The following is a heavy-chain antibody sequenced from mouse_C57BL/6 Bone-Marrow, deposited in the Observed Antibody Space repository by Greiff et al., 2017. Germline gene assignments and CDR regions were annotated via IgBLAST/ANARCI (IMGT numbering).Heavy chain of an antibody. V-gene: IGHV1-50*01. CDR1: GYPFTSYW. Sequence: KLSCQASGYPFTSYWMPWVTQRPGPGLEWIGEIDPSDSYTNYNQKFKGKATLTVDTSSSTAYMQLSSLTSEDSAVDYCARDDYYAIDYWGQGTSVTVSA. CDR3: ARDDYYAIDY. CDR2: IDPSDSYT. J-gene: IGHJ4*01.